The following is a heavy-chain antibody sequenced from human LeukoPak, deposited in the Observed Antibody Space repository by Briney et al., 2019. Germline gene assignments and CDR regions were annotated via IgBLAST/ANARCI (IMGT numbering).Heavy chain of an antibody. Sequence: GGSLRLSCAASGFTFSSYGMHWVRQAPGKGLEWVAVISYDGGNKYYADSVKGRFTISRDNSKNTLYLQMNSLRAEDTAVYYCAKGGAVAGTGDYWGQGTLVTVSS. CDR1: GFTFSSYG. V-gene: IGHV3-30*18. CDR3: AKGGAVAGTGDY. J-gene: IGHJ4*02. CDR2: ISYDGGNK. D-gene: IGHD6-19*01.